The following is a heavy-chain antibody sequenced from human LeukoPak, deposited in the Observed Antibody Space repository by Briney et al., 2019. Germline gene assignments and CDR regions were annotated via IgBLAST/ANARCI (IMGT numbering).Heavy chain of an antibody. CDR1: GYTFTGYY. Sequence: ASVKVSCKASGYTFTGYYIHWVRQAPGQGLEWMGWINPNSGGTDYAQKFQGRVTMTRDTSITTAYMELSRLRSDDTAVYYCASLGYCTTTSCLANYYYYYMDVWGKGTTVTVSS. V-gene: IGHV1-2*02. CDR2: INPNSGGT. D-gene: IGHD2-2*01. J-gene: IGHJ6*03. CDR3: ASLGYCTTTSCLANYYYYYMDV.